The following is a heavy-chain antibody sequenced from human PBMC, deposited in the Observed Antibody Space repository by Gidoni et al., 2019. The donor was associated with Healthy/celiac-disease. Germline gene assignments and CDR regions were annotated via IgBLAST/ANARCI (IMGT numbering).Heavy chain of an antibody. J-gene: IGHJ4*02. V-gene: IGHV3-48*03. CDR2: ISSSGSTI. CDR3: ARLFDSSGYYYG. CDR1: GFTFSSYE. Sequence: EVQLVESGGGLVQPGGSLRLSCAASGFTFSSYEMNWVRQAPGKGLEWVSYISSSGSTIYYADSVKGRFTISRDNAKNSLYLQMNSLRAEDTAVYYCARLFDSSGYYYGWGQGTLVTVSS. D-gene: IGHD3-22*01.